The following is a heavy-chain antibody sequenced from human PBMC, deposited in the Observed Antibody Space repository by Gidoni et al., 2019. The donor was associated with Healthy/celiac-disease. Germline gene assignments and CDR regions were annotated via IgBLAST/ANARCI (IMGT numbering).Heavy chain of an antibody. J-gene: IGHJ3*02. CDR1: GGSISSSSYY. CDR3: ASFGKYSSSKRAFDI. Sequence: QLQLQESGPGLVKPSETLSLTCTVSGGSISSSSYYWGWIRQPPGKGLEWIGSIYYSGSTYYNPSLKSRVTISVDTSKNQFSLKLSSVTAADTAVYYCASFGKYSSSKRAFDIWGQGTMVTVSS. D-gene: IGHD6-6*01. V-gene: IGHV4-39*01. CDR2: IYYSGST.